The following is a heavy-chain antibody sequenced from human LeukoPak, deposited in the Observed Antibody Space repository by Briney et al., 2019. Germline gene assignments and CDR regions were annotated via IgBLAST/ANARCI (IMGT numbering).Heavy chain of an antibody. CDR2: ISYDGSNK. V-gene: IGHV3-30*18. Sequence: GGSLRLSCAASGFTFSSYGMHWVRQAPGKGLEWVAVISYDGSNKYYADSVKGRFTISRDNSKNTLYLQMNSLRAEDTAVYYCAKLSDSSGHYSALDYWGQGTLVTVSS. D-gene: IGHD3-22*01. J-gene: IGHJ4*02. CDR3: AKLSDSSGHYSALDY. CDR1: GFTFSSYG.